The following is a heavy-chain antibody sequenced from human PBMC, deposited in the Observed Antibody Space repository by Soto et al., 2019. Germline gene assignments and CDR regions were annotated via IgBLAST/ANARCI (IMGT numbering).Heavy chain of an antibody. CDR1: GYRFTSDW. CDR2: IYPGDSDA. J-gene: IGHJ5*02. CDR3: ARQLGHDYINNWFDP. V-gene: IGHV5-51*01. Sequence: GESLKISCKGSGYRFTSDWIAWVRQMPGKGLEWMRIIYPGDSDARYSPSFQGQVTISVDKSISTAYLQWSSLKASDTAIYYCARQLGHDYINNWFDPWGQGTLVTVSS. D-gene: IGHD4-4*01.